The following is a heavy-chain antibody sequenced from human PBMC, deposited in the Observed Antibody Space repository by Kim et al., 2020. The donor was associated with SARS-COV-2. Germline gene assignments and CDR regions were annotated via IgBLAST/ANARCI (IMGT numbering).Heavy chain of an antibody. Sequence: YSTPLKSRLTITKDTSKNQVVLTMTNMDPVDTATYYCAHRRPFGFDYWGQGTLVTVSS. CDR3: AHRRPFGFDY. J-gene: IGHJ4*02. D-gene: IGHD3-10*01. V-gene: IGHV2-5*01.